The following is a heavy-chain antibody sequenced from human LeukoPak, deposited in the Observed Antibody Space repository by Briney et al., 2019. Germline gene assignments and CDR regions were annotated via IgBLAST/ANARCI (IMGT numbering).Heavy chain of an antibody. Sequence: GASVKVSCKASGYTFTSYGISWVRQAPGQGLEWMGWISAYNGNTNYAQKLQGRATMTTDTSTSTAYMELRSLRSDDTAVYYCARDSPWSEAEQWLVRFDYWGQGTLVTVSS. CDR1: GYTFTSYG. D-gene: IGHD6-19*01. J-gene: IGHJ4*02. CDR3: ARDSPWSEAEQWLVRFDY. V-gene: IGHV1-18*04. CDR2: ISAYNGNT.